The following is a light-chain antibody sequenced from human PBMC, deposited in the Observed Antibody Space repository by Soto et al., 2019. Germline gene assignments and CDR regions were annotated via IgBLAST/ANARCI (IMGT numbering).Light chain of an antibody. V-gene: IGLV3-21*04. J-gene: IGLJ2*01. CDR2: YDG. CDR3: QVWDSGVDHII. CDR1: NIGRKS. Sequence: SYELTQPPSVSVAPGKTASITCAGNNIGRKSVHWYQQRPGQAPMVVIYYDGDRPSGIPERFSGSNSGTAATLTISGVEAGDEADYYCQVWDSGVDHIIFGGGTKLTVL.